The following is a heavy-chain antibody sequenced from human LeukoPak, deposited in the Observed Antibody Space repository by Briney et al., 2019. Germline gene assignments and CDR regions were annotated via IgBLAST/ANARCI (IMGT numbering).Heavy chain of an antibody. CDR3: ARDLWGHGVAGTGY. Sequence: ASVKVSFKASGYTFTGYYMHLVRQAPGQGLEWMGWINPNSGGTNYAQKFQGRVTMTRDTSISTAYMELSRLRSDDTAVYYCARDLWGHGVAGTGYGGQGTLVTVSS. D-gene: IGHD6-19*01. V-gene: IGHV1-2*02. CDR1: GYTFTGYY. J-gene: IGHJ4*02. CDR2: INPNSGGT.